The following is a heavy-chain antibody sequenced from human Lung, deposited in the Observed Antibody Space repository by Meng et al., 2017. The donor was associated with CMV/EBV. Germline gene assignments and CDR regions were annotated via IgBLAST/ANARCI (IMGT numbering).Heavy chain of an antibody. J-gene: IGHJ2*01. CDR1: GFSFSNHV. CDR2: ISGSGGST. D-gene: IGHD5-12*01. CDR3: AKKSGYDLGWYFDL. Sequence: GESLKISCAASGFSFSNHVMSWVRQAPGKGLEWVSTISGSGGSTYYADSVKGRFTVSRDNSKNTLNLQMNSLRVEDTAVYYCAKKSGYDLGWYFDLWGRGTXVTVDS. V-gene: IGHV3-23*01.